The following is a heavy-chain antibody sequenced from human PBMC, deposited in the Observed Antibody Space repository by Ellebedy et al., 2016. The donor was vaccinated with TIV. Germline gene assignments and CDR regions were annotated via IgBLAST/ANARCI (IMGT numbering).Heavy chain of an antibody. CDR3: AKERGTVGVPLCDY. CDR1: GFTFSSYA. J-gene: IGHJ4*02. V-gene: IGHV3-23*01. Sequence: PGGSLRLSCAASGFTFSSYAMSWVRQAPGKGLEWVPGIRVSGGSTYYADSVKGRFTISRDNSKNTLYLQMNSLRAEDTAVYYCAKERGTVGVPLCDYWGQGTLVTVSS. CDR2: IRVSGGST. D-gene: IGHD2/OR15-2a*01.